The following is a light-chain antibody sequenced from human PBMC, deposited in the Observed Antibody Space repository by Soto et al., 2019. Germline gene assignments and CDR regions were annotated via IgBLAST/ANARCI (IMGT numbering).Light chain of an antibody. CDR2: LGS. J-gene: IGKJ2*01. Sequence: EIVMTQSPLSLPVTPGESASISCRSSQSLLHSNGYNYLDWYLQKPGQSPQLLIYLGSTRASGVPDRFSGSGSGTDFTLKISRVEAEDVGVYYCMQALQTPPSYTFGQGTKLEIK. V-gene: IGKV2-28*01. CDR1: QSLLHSNGYNY. CDR3: MQALQTPPSYT.